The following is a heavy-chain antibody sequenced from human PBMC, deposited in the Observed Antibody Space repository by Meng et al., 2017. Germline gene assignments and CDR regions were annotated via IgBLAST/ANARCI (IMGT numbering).Heavy chain of an antibody. V-gene: IGHV1-69*06. D-gene: IGHD6-19*01. J-gene: IGHJ4*02. Sequence: VALVEYGADVKKPGSSVEVSFKASGGTFSSYAISWVRQAPGQGLEWMGGIIPIFGTANYAQKFQGRVTITADKSTSTAYMELSSLRSEDTAVYYCARVSPPIAVAAPDYWGQGTLVTVSS. CDR1: GGTFSSYA. CDR3: ARVSPPIAVAAPDY. CDR2: IIPIFGTA.